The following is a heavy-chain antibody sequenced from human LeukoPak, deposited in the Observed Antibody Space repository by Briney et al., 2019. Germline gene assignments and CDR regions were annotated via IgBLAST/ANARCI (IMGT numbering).Heavy chain of an antibody. CDR1: GGSISSYY. CDR3: ARDQIYDSSGYTNWFDP. CDR2: IYYSGST. D-gene: IGHD3-22*01. V-gene: IGHV4-59*01. Sequence: PSQTLSLTCTVAGGSISSYYWSWIRQPPGKGLEWIGYIYYSGSTNYNPSLKSRVTISVDTSKNQFSLKLSSVTAADTAVYYCARDQIYDSSGYTNWFDPWGQGTLVTVSS. J-gene: IGHJ5*02.